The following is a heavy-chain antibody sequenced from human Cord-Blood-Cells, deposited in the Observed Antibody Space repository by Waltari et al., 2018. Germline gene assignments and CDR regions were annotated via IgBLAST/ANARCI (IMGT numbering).Heavy chain of an antibody. CDR2: INAGNGNT. D-gene: IGHD6-13*01. CDR3: ARESSSSWYNWFDP. V-gene: IGHV1-3*01. J-gene: IGHJ5*02. CDR1: GYTFTSYA. Sequence: QVQLVQSGAEVKKPGASVKVSCKASGYTFTSYAMHWVRQAPGQRLEWMGWINAGNGNTNYSQKFQGRVTITRDTAASTAYMERSSLRSEDTAVYYCARESSSSWYNWFDPWGQGTLVTVSS.